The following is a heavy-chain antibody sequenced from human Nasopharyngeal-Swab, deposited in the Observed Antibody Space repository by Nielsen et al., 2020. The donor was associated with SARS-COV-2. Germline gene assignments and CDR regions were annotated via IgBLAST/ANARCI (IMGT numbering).Heavy chain of an antibody. CDR1: GFTFSFYE. J-gene: IGHJ4*02. CDR3: ARGYIITKTDYYFDY. Sequence: GASLKISCAASGFTFSFYEMNWVRQAPGKGLEWVAVIWYDGSNKYYADSVKGRFTISRDNSKNTLYLQMNSLRAEDTAVYYCARGYIITKTDYYFDYWGQGTLVTVSS. V-gene: IGHV3-33*08. D-gene: IGHD3-10*01. CDR2: IWYDGSNK.